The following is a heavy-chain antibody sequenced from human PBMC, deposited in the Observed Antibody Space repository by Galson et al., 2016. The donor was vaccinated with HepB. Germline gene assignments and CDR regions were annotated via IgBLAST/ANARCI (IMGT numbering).Heavy chain of an antibody. Sequence: SLRLSCAASGFTFSRYGIHWVRQAPGKGLEWVAVISYDGSNKYYEDSVKGRFTISRDNAKNSLFLQMNSLRADDTAVYYCARGRLTMVRGLNGYYFDLWGQGTLVTVSS. CDR2: ISYDGSNK. V-gene: IGHV3-30*03. CDR3: ARGRLTMVRGLNGYYFDL. CDR1: GFTFSRYG. J-gene: IGHJ4*02. D-gene: IGHD3-10*01.